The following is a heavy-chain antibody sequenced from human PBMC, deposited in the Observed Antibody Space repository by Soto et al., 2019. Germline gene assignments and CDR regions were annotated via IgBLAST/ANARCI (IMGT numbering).Heavy chain of an antibody. CDR2: IYYSGST. CDR1: GGSISSGGYY. CDR3: ARGPTYSSGYMDY. D-gene: IGHD3-22*01. V-gene: IGHV4-31*03. J-gene: IGHJ4*02. Sequence: SETLSLTCTVSGGSISSGGYYWSWIRQHPGKGLEWIGYIYYSGSTYYNPSLKSRVTISVDTSKNQFSLKLNSVTAADTAVYYCARGPTYSSGYMDYWGQGTLVTVAS.